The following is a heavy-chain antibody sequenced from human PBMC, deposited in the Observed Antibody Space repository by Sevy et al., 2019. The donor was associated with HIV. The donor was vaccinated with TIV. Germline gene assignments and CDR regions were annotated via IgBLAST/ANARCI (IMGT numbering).Heavy chain of an antibody. J-gene: IGHJ6*02. CDR1: GFTFSSYS. V-gene: IGHV3-21*01. Sequence: GGSLRLSCAASGFTFSSYSMNWVRQAPGKGLEWVSSISSSSSYIYYADSVKGRFTISRDNAKNSLYLQMNSLRAEDTAVYYGASDDVTMIVVDRLRDADYYGMDVWGQGTTVTVSS. D-gene: IGHD3-22*01. CDR3: ASDDVTMIVVDRLRDADYYGMDV. CDR2: ISSSSSYI.